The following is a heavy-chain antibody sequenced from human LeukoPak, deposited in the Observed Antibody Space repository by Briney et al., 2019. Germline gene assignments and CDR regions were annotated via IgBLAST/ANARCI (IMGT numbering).Heavy chain of an antibody. Sequence: GGSLRLFCAASGFTFSVSAIHWVRQASGKGLEWVGRIKTKADNYATAYDASVKGRFTISRDDSKNTAYLQMNSLKIEDTAVYYCTHPAYYYGLDVWGKGTTVTVSS. CDR1: GFTFSVSA. J-gene: IGHJ6*04. CDR3: THPAYYYGLDV. V-gene: IGHV3-73*01. CDR2: IKTKADNYAT. D-gene: IGHD6-25*01.